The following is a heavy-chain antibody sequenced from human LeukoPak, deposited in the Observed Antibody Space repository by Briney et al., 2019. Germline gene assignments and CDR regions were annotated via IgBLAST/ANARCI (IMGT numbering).Heavy chain of an antibody. CDR1: GGSISSGGYS. J-gene: IGHJ5*02. Sequence: PSETLSLTCAVSGGSISSGGYSWSWIRQPPGKGLEWIGYIYHSGSTYYNPSLKSRVTISVDTSKNQFSLKLSSVTAADTAVYYCAREGTYNWFDPWGQGTLVTVSS. CDR3: AREGTYNWFDP. CDR2: IYHSGST. V-gene: IGHV4-30-2*05.